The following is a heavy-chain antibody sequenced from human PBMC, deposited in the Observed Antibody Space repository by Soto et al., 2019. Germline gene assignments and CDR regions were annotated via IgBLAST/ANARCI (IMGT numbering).Heavy chain of an antibody. CDR2: IKQDGSEK. J-gene: IGHJ6*03. CDR3: ARAIQLELLYYMDV. CDR1: GFTFSSYW. V-gene: IGHV3-7*01. D-gene: IGHD1-7*01. Sequence: HPGGSLRLSCAASGFTFSSYWMSWVRQAPGKGLEWVANIKQDGSEKYYVDSVKGRFTISRDNAKNSLYLQMNSLRAEDTAVYYCARAIQLELLYYMDVWGKGTTVTVSS.